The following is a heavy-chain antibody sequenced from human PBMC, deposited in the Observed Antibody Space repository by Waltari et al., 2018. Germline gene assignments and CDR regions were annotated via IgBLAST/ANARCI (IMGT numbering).Heavy chain of an antibody. CDR1: GGSFSGYY. J-gene: IGHJ4*02. V-gene: IGHV4-34*01. CDR3: ARGVDHRGTQVDY. CDR2: INHSGST. Sequence: QVPLQQWGAGLLKPSETLSLTCAVYGGSFSGYYWSWIRQPPGKGLEWIGEINHSGSTNYNPSLKSRVTISVDTSKNQFSLKLSSVTAADTAVYYCARGVDHRGTQVDYWGQGTLVTVSS.